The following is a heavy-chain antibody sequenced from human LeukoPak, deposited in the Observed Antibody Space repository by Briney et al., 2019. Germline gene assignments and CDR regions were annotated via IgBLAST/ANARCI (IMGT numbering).Heavy chain of an antibody. Sequence: GASVKVSCKASGYTFTGYGINWVRQAPGQGLEWMGWISVYNGNTNYTQKLQGRVTLSTDTSTSTAYMELRSLRSDDTAVYYCARGLRIAVAGTPSDYWGQGTLVTVSS. CDR2: ISVYNGNT. V-gene: IGHV1-18*01. D-gene: IGHD6-19*01. CDR3: ARGLRIAVAGTPSDY. J-gene: IGHJ4*02. CDR1: GYTFTGYG.